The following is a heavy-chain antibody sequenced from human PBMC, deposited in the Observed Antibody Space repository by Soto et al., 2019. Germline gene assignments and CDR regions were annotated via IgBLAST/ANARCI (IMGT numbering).Heavy chain of an antibody. Sequence: QVQLQQSGPGLMKPSQTLSLTCTVSGGSISYEYYHWTWIRQSPGKGLEWIGYVHYSGSIMYNPSFKSRVTISVDTSKNQFSLHLSSVTAADTAVYFCVREDDGGDREYYGLDVWGQGTTVTVSS. CDR3: VREDDGGDREYYGLDV. V-gene: IGHV4-30-4*08. CDR2: VHYSGSI. J-gene: IGHJ6*02. CDR1: GGSISYEYYH. D-gene: IGHD3-16*01.